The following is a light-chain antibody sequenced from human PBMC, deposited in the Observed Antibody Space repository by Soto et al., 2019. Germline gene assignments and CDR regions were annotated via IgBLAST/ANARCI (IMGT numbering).Light chain of an antibody. CDR3: QVYGISPWT. CDR2: SAT. V-gene: IGKV3-20*01. CDR1: QSVSTNQ. Sequence: EIVLTQSPDTLSVCLGETATLSCGASQSVSTNQLAWYQQKRGQAPRLVFHSATTKANAFPSRFSASGSGTDFTLTISNLQPEHFALYYCQVYGISPWTFGQGTKVDIK. J-gene: IGKJ1*01.